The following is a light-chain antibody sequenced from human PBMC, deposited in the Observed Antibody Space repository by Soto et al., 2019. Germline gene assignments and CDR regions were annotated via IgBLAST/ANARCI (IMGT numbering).Light chain of an antibody. Sequence: QSVLTQPPSVSGAPGQRVTISCTGNSPNIGAGYDVHWYQQLPGKAPKLLIFGNSHRPSGVPDRFFGSKSGTLASLAITGLQAEDEAEYYCQSYDRSLSGSVFGGGTKVTVL. V-gene: IGLV1-40*01. CDR2: GNS. J-gene: IGLJ3*02. CDR3: QSYDRSLSGSV. CDR1: SPNIGAGYD.